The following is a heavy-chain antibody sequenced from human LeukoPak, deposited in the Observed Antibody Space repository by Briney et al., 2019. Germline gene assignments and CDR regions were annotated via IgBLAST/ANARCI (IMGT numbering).Heavy chain of an antibody. V-gene: IGHV4-4*07. J-gene: IGHJ4*02. CDR3: VREGRYGDYEGY. CDR2: IYSSGTT. Sequence: KPSETLSLTCTGSACSLSSYYWSWIRQPAGKGLEWIGRIYSSGTTNYNPSLKSRVTMSVDTSKNQFCLNLSSVTVADTAVYYCVREGRYGDYEGYWGQGTLVTVSS. CDR1: ACSLSSYY. D-gene: IGHD4-17*01.